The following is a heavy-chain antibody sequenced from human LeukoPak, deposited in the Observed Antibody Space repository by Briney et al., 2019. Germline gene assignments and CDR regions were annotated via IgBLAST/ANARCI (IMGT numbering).Heavy chain of an antibody. CDR3: ARDGINGGNFDY. CDR2: IIPIFGTA. CDR1: GGTFSSYA. V-gene: IGHV1-69*01. Sequence: SVKVSCKASGGTFSSYAISWVRQAPGQGLEWMGGIIPIFGTANYARKFQGRVTITADESTSTAYMELSSLRSEDTAVYYCARDGINGGNFDYWGQGTLVTVSS. D-gene: IGHD4-23*01. J-gene: IGHJ4*02.